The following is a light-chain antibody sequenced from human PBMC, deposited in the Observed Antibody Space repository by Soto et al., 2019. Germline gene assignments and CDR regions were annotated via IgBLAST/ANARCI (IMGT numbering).Light chain of an antibody. CDR3: QQYGSSGT. CDR1: QSVDNN. Sequence: EIVVTQSPVTLSASPGARAPLSCRASQSVDNNVAWYQQKPGQAPRLLIVGSFARATGIPARFSGSGSGSDFTLTISRLEPEDFAVHYCQQYGSSGTFGQGTKVDIK. J-gene: IGKJ1*01. V-gene: IGKV3-20*01. CDR2: GSF.